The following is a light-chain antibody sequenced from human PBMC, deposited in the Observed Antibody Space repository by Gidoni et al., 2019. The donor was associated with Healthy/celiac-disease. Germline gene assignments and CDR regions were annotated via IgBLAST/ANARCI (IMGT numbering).Light chain of an antibody. CDR3: QQRSNWRGALT. Sequence: ELVLTQSPATLSLSPGERATLSCMASQSVSSYLAWYQQKPGQAPRLLIYDASNRATGIPARFSGSGSGTDFTLTISSLEPEDFAVYYCQQRSNWRGALTFGGGTKVEIK. V-gene: IGKV3-11*01. CDR2: DAS. J-gene: IGKJ4*01. CDR1: QSVSSY.